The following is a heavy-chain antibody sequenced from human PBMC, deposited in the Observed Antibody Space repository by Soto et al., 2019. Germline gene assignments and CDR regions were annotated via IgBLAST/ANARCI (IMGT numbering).Heavy chain of an antibody. CDR3: AKGRDGYNSLSYYYYGMDV. D-gene: IGHD5-12*01. V-gene: IGHV3-43*02. CDR2: ISGDGGST. J-gene: IGHJ6*02. Sequence: GGSLRLSCAASGFTFDDYAMHWVRQAPGKGLEWGSLISGDGGSTYYADSVKGRFTISRDNSKNSLYLQMNSLRTEDTALYYCAKGRDGYNSLSYYYYGMDVWGQGTTVTVSS. CDR1: GFTFDDYA.